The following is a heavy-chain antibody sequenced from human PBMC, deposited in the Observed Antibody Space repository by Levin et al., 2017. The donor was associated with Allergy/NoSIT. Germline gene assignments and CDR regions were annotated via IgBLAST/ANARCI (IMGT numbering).Heavy chain of an antibody. CDR1: GFTFSSYG. Sequence: GGSLRLSCAASGFTFSSYGMHWVRQAPGKGLEWVAVIWYDGSNKYYADSVKGRFTISRDNSKNTLYLQMNSLRAEDTAVYYCARDQLGKNWNYGSGCGYWGQGTLVTVSS. J-gene: IGHJ4*02. CDR3: ARDQLGKNWNYGSGCGY. CDR2: IWYDGSNK. V-gene: IGHV3-33*01. D-gene: IGHD3-10*01.